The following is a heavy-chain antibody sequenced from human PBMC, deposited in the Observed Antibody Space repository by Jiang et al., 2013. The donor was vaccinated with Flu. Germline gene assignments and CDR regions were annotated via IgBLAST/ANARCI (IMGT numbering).Heavy chain of an antibody. V-gene: IGHV3-30*04. CDR3: ARGSLAAAGTITFDY. CDR1: GFTFSSYA. Sequence: QLVESGGGVVQPGRSLRLSCAASGFTFSSYAMHWVRQAPGKGLEWVAVISYDGSNKYYADSVKGRFTISRDNSKNTLYLQMNSLRAEDTAVYYCARGSLAAAGTITFDYWGQGTLVTVSS. J-gene: IGHJ4*02. D-gene: IGHD6-13*01. CDR2: ISYDGSNK.